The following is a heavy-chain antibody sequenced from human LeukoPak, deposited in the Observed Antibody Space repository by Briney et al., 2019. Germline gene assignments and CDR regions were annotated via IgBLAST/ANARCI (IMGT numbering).Heavy chain of an antibody. CDR1: GFTFSSYW. Sequence: PGGSLRLSCAASGFTFSSYWMSWVRQAPGKGLEWVANIKQDGSEKYYVDSVKGRFTISRDNAKNSLYLQMNSLRAEDTAVYYCAAQYYDFWSGMYYFDYWGQGTLVTVSS. J-gene: IGHJ4*02. CDR2: IKQDGSEK. V-gene: IGHV3-7*01. CDR3: AAQYYDFWSGMYYFDY. D-gene: IGHD3-3*01.